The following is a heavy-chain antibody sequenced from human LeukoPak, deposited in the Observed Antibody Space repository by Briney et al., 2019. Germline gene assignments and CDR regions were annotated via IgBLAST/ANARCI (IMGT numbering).Heavy chain of an antibody. CDR1: GYTLTGYY. CDR3: ARDRRIVGATLGY. J-gene: IGHJ4*02. Sequence: ASVKVSCKASGYTLTGYYMHWVRQAPGQGLEWMGWVDPNSGGTNYAQKFQGRVTMTRDTSISTAYMELSRLRSDDTAVYYCARDRRIVGATLGYWGQGTLVTVSS. D-gene: IGHD1-26*01. CDR2: VDPNSGGT. V-gene: IGHV1-2*02.